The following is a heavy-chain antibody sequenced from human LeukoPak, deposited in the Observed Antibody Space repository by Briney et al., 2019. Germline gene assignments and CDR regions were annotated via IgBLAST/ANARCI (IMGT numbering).Heavy chain of an antibody. CDR2: IKRDGSEI. D-gene: IGHD2-21*01. J-gene: IGHJ4*02. CDR3: ARVPGDQGYYDS. Sequence: GGSLRLSCAASGFTFSSHWMSWVRQAPGKGLEWVATIKRDGSEIYYVDSVKGRFTISRVNAKSSLYLQMNSLRAEDTAVYYCARVPGDQGYYDSWGQGTLVTVSS. CDR1: GFTFSSHW. V-gene: IGHV3-7*03.